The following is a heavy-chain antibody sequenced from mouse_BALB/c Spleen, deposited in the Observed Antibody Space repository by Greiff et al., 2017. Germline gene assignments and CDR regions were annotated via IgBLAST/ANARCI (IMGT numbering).Heavy chain of an antibody. CDR3: ARHGNGNQAWFAY. CDR1: GFAFSSYD. J-gene: IGHJ3*01. D-gene: IGHD2-1*01. Sequence: EVQLVESGGGLVKPGGSLKLSCAASGFAFSSYDMSWVRQTPEKRLEWVAYISSGGGSTYYPDTVKGRFTISRDNAKNTLYLQMSSLKSEDTAMYYCARHGNGNQAWFAYWGQGTLVTVSA. CDR2: ISSGGGST. V-gene: IGHV5-12-1*01.